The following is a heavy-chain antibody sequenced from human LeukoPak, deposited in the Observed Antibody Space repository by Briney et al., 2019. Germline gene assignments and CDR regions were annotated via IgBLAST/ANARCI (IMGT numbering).Heavy chain of an antibody. CDR3: AREGWNYFDF. D-gene: IGHD6-19*01. V-gene: IGHV1-46*01. J-gene: IGHJ4*02. CDR2: INPSGGAT. CDR1: GYTFTSHY. Sequence: PSAPVKVSCKASGYTFTSHYMHWVRQAPGQGLEWMGIINPSGGATGYSQKFQGRVTMTRDTSTSTVYMELTSLRSEDTAVYYCAREGWNYFDFWGQGTLVTVSS.